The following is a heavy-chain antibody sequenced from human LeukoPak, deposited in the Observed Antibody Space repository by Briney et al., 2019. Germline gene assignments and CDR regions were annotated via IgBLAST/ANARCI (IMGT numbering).Heavy chain of an antibody. CDR3: ARQYDYPPSDFYYYMDV. CDR1: GFTFSDFY. CDR2: ISSRGTTI. Sequence: GGSLRLSCVASGFTFSDFYMSWIRQAPGKGLEWISFISSRGTTIHYADSVKGRFTISRDSAQNSLYLQMNSLRAEDTAVYYCARQYDYPPSDFYYYMDVWGKGTTVTVSS. D-gene: IGHD5-12*01. V-gene: IGHV3-11*04. J-gene: IGHJ6*03.